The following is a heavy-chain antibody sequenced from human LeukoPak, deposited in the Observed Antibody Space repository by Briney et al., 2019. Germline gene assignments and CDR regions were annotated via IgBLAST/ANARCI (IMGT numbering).Heavy chain of an antibody. V-gene: IGHV3-20*04. J-gene: IGHJ4*02. CDR2: INWNGGST. CDR1: GFTFSSYA. D-gene: IGHD1-26*01. CDR3: ARDRIVGATSPGGY. Sequence: PGGSLRLSCAASGFTFSSYAMSWVRQAPGKGLEWVSGINWNGGSTGYADSVKGRFTISRDNAKNSLYLQMNSLRAEDTAFYYCARDRIVGATSPGGYWGQGTLVTVSS.